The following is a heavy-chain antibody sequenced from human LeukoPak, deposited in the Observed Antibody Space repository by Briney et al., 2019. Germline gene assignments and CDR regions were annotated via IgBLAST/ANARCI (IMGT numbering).Heavy chain of an antibody. J-gene: IGHJ3*02. CDR1: GFTFSSYS. V-gene: IGHV3-21*01. D-gene: IGHD2-2*02. CDR2: ISSRSSYI. CDR3: ASFKAMPDCSSTSCYSWGSAFDI. Sequence: GGSLRLSCAASGFTFSSYSMNWVRQAPGKGLEWVSSISSRSSYIYYADSVKGRFTISRDNAKNSLYLQMNSLRAEDTAVYYCASFKAMPDCSSTSCYSWGSAFDIWGQGTMVTVSS.